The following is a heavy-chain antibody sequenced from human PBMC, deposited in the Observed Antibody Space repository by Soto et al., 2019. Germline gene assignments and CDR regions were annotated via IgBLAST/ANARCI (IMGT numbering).Heavy chain of an antibody. Sequence: ETLSLTCTVSGGSISSYYWSWIRQPAGKGLEWIGRIYISGSTNYNPSLESRVTMSVDTSKNHFSLRLSSVTAADTAVYYCASALLDYGDYYFDNWGQGTLVTVSS. CDR3: ASALLDYGDYYFDN. CDR1: GGSISSYY. D-gene: IGHD4-17*01. J-gene: IGHJ4*02. V-gene: IGHV4-4*07. CDR2: IYISGST.